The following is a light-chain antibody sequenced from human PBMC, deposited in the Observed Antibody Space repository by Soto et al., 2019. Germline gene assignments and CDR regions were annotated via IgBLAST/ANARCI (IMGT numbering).Light chain of an antibody. CDR3: GTWDSSLSAYV. V-gene: IGLV1-51*01. CDR1: SSNIGGNS. CDR2: DDN. Sequence: QSVLTQPPSVSAAPGQKVTISCSGSSSNIGGNSVSWYQQLPGTAPKLLIYDDNKRPSGIPDRFSGSKSGTSATLGITGFQTGDEADYYCGTWDSSLSAYVFGTGTKV. J-gene: IGLJ1*01.